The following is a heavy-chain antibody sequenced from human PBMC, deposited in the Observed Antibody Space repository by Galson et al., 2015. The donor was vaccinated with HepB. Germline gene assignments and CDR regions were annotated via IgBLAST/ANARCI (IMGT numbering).Heavy chain of an antibody. D-gene: IGHD4-17*01. Sequence: SLRLSCAASGFTFSDYYMSWIRQAPGKGLEWLSYVSSSTIYTNYADSVKGRFTISRDNVKNSLYLQMNSLTAEDTAVFYCARVAASDYGDHAHFDYWGQGTLVTVSS. CDR2: VSSSTIYT. CDR3: ARVAASDYGDHAHFDY. CDR1: GFTFSDYY. V-gene: IGHV3-11*06. J-gene: IGHJ4*02.